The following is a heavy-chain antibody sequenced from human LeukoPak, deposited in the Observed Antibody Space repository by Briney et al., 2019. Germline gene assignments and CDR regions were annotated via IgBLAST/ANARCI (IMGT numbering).Heavy chain of an antibody. CDR1: GGSISTYY. CDR3: ARHLSNGMFDY. Sequence: SETLSLTCTVSGGSISTYYWSWIRQPPGKGLERIGHIYYSGSTNYNPSLKSRVTISVDTSKDQFSLKLSSVTAADTAVYYCARHLSNGMFDYWGQGNLVTVSS. J-gene: IGHJ4*02. CDR2: IYYSGST. D-gene: IGHD2/OR15-2a*01. V-gene: IGHV4-59*08.